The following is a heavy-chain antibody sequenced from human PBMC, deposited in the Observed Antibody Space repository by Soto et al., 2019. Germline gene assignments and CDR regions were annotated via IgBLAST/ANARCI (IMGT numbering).Heavy chain of an antibody. D-gene: IGHD3-22*01. Sequence: HPGGSLRLSCAASGFTFSSYGMHWVRQAPGKGLEWVAVIWYDGSNKYYADSVKGRFTISRDNSKNTLYLQMNSLRAEDTAVYYCAKDKAIVVVITGMDVWGQGTTVTVSS. CDR1: GFTFSSYG. V-gene: IGHV3-30*02. J-gene: IGHJ6*02. CDR2: IWYDGSNK. CDR3: AKDKAIVVVITGMDV.